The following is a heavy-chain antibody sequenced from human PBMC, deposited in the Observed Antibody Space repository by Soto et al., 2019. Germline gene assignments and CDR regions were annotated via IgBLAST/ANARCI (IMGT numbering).Heavy chain of an antibody. Sequence: QVQLVQSGAEVKKPGASVKVSCKASGYTFTSYGISWVRQAPGQGLEWMGWISAYNGNTNYAQKLQGRVTMTTDISKXTAYMELRRLRSADTAVYYCARGRPGIALADEIDYWGQGTLVTVSS. CDR3: ARGRPGIALADEIDY. CDR1: GYTFTSYG. CDR2: ISAYNGNT. V-gene: IGHV1-18*01. D-gene: IGHD6-19*01. J-gene: IGHJ4*02.